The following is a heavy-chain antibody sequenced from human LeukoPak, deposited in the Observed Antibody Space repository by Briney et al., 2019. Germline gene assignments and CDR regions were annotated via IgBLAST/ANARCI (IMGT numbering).Heavy chain of an antibody. V-gene: IGHV1-58*02. D-gene: IGHD6-13*01. J-gene: IGHJ6*03. Sequence: GTSVKVSCKASGFTFTSSAMQWVRQARGQRLEWIGWIVVGSGNTNYAQKFQERVTITRDMSTSTAYMELSSLRSEDTAVYYCARGQVKQQLLPRTGSRDYYYYMDVWGKGTTVTVSS. CDR1: GFTFTSSA. CDR2: IVVGSGNT. CDR3: ARGQVKQQLLPRTGSRDYYYYMDV.